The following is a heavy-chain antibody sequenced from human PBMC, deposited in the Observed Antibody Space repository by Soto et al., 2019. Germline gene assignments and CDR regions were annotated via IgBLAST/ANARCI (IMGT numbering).Heavy chain of an antibody. Sequence: VKVSCKASGGTFSSYAISWVRQAPGQGLEWMGGIIPIFGTANYAQKFQGRVTITADKSTSTAYMELSSLRSEDTAVYYCAGTATYYYDSSGRYYGMDVWGQGTTVTVSS. D-gene: IGHD3-22*01. CDR2: IIPIFGTA. CDR3: AGTATYYYDSSGRYYGMDV. CDR1: GGTFSSYA. J-gene: IGHJ6*02. V-gene: IGHV1-69*13.